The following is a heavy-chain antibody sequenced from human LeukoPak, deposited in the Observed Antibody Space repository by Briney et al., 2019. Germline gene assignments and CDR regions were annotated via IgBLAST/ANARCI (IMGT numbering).Heavy chain of an antibody. Sequence: GGSLRLSCAASGFTFSSDSMNWVRQAPGKGLEWVSSISSSSSYIYYADSVKGRFTISRDNAKNSLYLQMNSLRAEDTAVYYCARDEEYSSSTFDYWGQGTLVTVSS. D-gene: IGHD6-6*01. CDR3: ARDEEYSSSTFDY. J-gene: IGHJ4*02. CDR2: ISSSSSYI. CDR1: GFTFSSDS. V-gene: IGHV3-21*01.